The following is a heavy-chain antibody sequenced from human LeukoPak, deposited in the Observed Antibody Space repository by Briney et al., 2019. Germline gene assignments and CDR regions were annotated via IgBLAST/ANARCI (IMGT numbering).Heavy chain of an antibody. Sequence: GGSLRLSCAASGFTFSNYAMHWVRQAPGKGLEYVSAISSNGGSTYYANSVKGRFTISRDNSKNTLYLQMGSLRAEDMAVYYCARDSLTVEEGVFDIWGEGTMF. D-gene: IGHD5-24*01. CDR3: ARDSLTVEEGVFDI. CDR2: ISSNGGST. V-gene: IGHV3-64*01. CDR1: GFTFSNYA. J-gene: IGHJ3*02.